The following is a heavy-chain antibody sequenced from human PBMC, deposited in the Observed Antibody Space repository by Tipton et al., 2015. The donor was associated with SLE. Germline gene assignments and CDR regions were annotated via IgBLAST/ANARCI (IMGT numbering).Heavy chain of an antibody. CDR3: ARDPNGGYGGFDY. CDR1: GASISSNY. CDR2: VYYNGNT. Sequence: LRLSCSVSGASISSNYWSWIRQPPGKGLEWIGYVYYNGNTRYNPSLKSRVTISVDTSKNQFSLKLSSVTAADTAVYYCARDPNGGYGGFDYWGLGALVTVSS. D-gene: IGHD4-23*01. J-gene: IGHJ4*02. V-gene: IGHV4-59*12.